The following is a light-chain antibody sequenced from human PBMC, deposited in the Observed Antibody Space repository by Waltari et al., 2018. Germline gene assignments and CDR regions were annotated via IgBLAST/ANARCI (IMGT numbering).Light chain of an antibody. CDR2: LGS. V-gene: IGKV2-28*01. J-gene: IGKJ3*01. CDR3: MQALQTPCT. Sequence: DIVMTQSPLSLPVTPGEPASISCRSSQSLLHSNGYNYLDWYLQKPGQSPQLLIYLGSGRASGVPDRFSGSGSGTDFTLKISRVEAEDVGVYYCMQALQTPCTFGPGTKVEIK. CDR1: QSLLHSNGYNY.